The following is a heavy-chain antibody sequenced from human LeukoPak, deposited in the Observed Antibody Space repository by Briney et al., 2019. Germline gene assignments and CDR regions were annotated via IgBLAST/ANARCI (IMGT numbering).Heavy chain of an antibody. Sequence: ASVKVSAKASGGTFSSYAISWVRQAPGQGLEWMGGIIPIFGTANYAQKFQGRVTITADESTSTAYMELSSLRSEDTAVYYCASVGDRDGYSVDYWGQGTLVTVSS. J-gene: IGHJ4*02. CDR3: ASVGDRDGYSVDY. D-gene: IGHD5-24*01. CDR2: IIPIFGTA. V-gene: IGHV1-69*13. CDR1: GGTFSSYA.